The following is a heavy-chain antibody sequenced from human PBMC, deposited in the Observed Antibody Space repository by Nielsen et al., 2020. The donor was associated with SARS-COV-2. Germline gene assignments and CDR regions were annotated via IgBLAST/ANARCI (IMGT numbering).Heavy chain of an antibody. CDR2: INPSGGST. V-gene: IGHV1-46*01. CDR3: AREWGIVVVTAIRDY. D-gene: IGHD2-21*02. J-gene: IGHJ4*02. Sequence: ASVKVSCKASGYTFTSYYMHWVRQAPGQGLEWMGIINPSGGSTSYAQKFQGRVTMTRDTSTSTVYMELSSLRSEDTAVYYCAREWGIVVVTAIRDYWGQGTLVTVSS. CDR1: GYTFTSYY.